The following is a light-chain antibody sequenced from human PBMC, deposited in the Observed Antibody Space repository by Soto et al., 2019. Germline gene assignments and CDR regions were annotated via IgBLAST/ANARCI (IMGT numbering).Light chain of an antibody. CDR2: KAS. CDR3: QQYNSYSYT. CDR1: QSISSW. Sequence: DIQMTQSPSTLSASVGDRVTITCRASQSISSWLAWYQQKPGKAPKLLIYKASSLESGVPSRFSGSGSGTEFTLTISSLQPDDFAYYYWQQYNSYSYTFGQGTKLEIK. V-gene: IGKV1-5*03. J-gene: IGKJ2*01.